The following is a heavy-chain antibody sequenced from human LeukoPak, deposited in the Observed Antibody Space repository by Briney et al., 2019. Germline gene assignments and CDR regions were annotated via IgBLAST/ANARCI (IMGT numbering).Heavy chain of an antibody. J-gene: IGHJ6*02. CDR1: GFTFSSYS. D-gene: IGHD1-26*01. Sequence: PGGSLRLSCAASGFTFSSYSMNWVRQAPGKGLEWASYISSSSSTIYYGDSVKGRFTISRDNAKNSLYLQMNSLRDEDTAVYYCARCGTPNNYYGYGVDVWGQGTTVIVSS. CDR2: ISSSSSTI. CDR3: ARCGTPNNYYGYGVDV. V-gene: IGHV3-48*02.